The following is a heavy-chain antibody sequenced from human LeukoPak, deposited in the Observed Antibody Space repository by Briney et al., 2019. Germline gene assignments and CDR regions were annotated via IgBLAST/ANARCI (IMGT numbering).Heavy chain of an antibody. D-gene: IGHD3-10*01. CDR3: ARGSGVGEFSSWFYP. V-gene: IGHV1-18*01. CDR2: ISAYNGNT. J-gene: IGHJ5*02. Sequence: ASVMVICNDSGNTFTSYDLNCVRQAPGQGLEWMGWISAYNGNTNYAQKFRGRVTMTTDTSTSTAYMELRRLRSDDTAVYYCARGSGVGEFSSWFYPWGQGTPVTVSS. CDR1: GNTFTSYD.